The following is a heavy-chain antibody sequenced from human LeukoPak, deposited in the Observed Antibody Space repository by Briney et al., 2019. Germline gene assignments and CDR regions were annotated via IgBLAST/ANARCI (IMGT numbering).Heavy chain of an antibody. Sequence: PGGSLRLSCAASGFTFSSYGMSWVRQAPGKGLEWVSAISGSGGSTYYADSVKGRFTISRDNAKNTLYLQMNSLRAEDTAVYYCARTDSSGYFAFDIWGQGTMVTVSS. CDR3: ARTDSSGYFAFDI. CDR2: ISGSGGST. V-gene: IGHV3-23*01. D-gene: IGHD3-22*01. CDR1: GFTFSSYG. J-gene: IGHJ3*02.